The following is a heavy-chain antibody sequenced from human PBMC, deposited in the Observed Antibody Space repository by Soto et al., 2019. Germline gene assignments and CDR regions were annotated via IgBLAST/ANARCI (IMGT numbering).Heavy chain of an antibody. D-gene: IGHD2-2*01. J-gene: IGHJ5*02. V-gene: IGHV3-23*01. CDR3: AKGPTIVVVPAAAFDP. Sequence: GGSLRLSCAASGFTFSSYAMSWVRQAPGKGLEWVSAISGSGGSTYYADSVKGRFTISRDNSKNTLYLQMNSLRAEDTAVYYCAKGPTIVVVPAAAFDPWGQGTLVTVSS. CDR2: ISGSGGST. CDR1: GFTFSSYA.